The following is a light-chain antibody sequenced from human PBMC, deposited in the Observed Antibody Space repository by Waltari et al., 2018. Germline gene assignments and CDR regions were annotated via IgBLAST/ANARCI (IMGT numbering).Light chain of an antibody. CDR3: SAWDSSLSAWV. Sequence: QAGLTQPPSVSKGLRQTATLTCTGNSNNVGNEGAAWLQQHQGHPPKLLSYRKNKRPSGISEELSASRSGNPASRTITGLQPEDDADYYCSAWDSSLSAWVFGGGTKLTVL. J-gene: IGLJ3*02. CDR1: SNNVGNEG. V-gene: IGLV10-54*01. CDR2: RKN.